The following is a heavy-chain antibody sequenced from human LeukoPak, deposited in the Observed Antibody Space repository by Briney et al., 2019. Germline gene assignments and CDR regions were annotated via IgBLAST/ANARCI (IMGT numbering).Heavy chain of an antibody. CDR3: ARVDMATDPAFDI. CDR1: GGSISSGGFY. CDR2: IYNSGTT. D-gene: IGHD5-24*01. V-gene: IGHV4-31*03. Sequence: SETLSLTCTVSGGSISSGGFYWSWIRQHPGKGLEWIGYIYNSGTTYYNPSLKSRVTMSLDTSKNQFSLNLTSVTAADTAVYYCARVDMATDPAFDIWGQGTMVTVSS. J-gene: IGHJ3*02.